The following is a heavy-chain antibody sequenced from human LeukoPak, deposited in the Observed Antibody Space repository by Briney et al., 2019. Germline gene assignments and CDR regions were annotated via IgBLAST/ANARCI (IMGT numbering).Heavy chain of an antibody. D-gene: IGHD1-26*01. J-gene: IGHJ3*01. CDR3: ARSGVSHDSFDL. Sequence: GGSLRLSCAASGFSVSRNYMSWVRQAPGKGLEWVSVLYSGGTTYYADSVRGRFTISSDNSKNTVYLQMNSLRVEDTAVYYCARSGVSHDSFDLWGQGTMVTVSS. CDR2: LYSGGTT. CDR1: GFSVSRNY. V-gene: IGHV3-53*01.